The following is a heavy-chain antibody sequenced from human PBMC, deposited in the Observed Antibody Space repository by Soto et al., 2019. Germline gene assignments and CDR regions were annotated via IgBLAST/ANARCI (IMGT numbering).Heavy chain of an antibody. CDR3: ARDRDPTEYNWFAP. D-gene: IGHD2-21*02. Sequence: ASVKVSCKASGYTFTSYAMHWVRQAPGQRLEWMGWINAGNGNTKYSQKFQDRVTITRDTSASTAYMELSSLRSEDTAVYYCARDRDPTEYNWFAPWGQGTLVTVSS. V-gene: IGHV1-3*01. CDR1: GYTFTSYA. J-gene: IGHJ5*02. CDR2: INAGNGNT.